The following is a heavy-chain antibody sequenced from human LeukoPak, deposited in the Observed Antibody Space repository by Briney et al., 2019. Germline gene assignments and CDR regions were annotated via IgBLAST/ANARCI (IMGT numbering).Heavy chain of an antibody. CDR1: GFTVSSNY. J-gene: IGHJ3*02. V-gene: IGHV3-30*03. CDR2: LAYDGSNE. CDR3: TRSAVTTSGAFDI. D-gene: IGHD4-17*01. Sequence: GGSLRLSCAASGFTVSSNYMSWVRQAPGKGLEWVTVLAYDGSNEFYTDSVKGRFTISRDNSKNTLYLQMDSLRTEDTAMYYCTRSAVTTSGAFDIWGQGTRVTVSS.